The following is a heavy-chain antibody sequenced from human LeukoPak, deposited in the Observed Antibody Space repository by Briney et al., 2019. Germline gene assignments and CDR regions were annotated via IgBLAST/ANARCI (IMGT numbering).Heavy chain of an antibody. CDR2: IKQDGSQE. D-gene: IGHD3-3*01. V-gene: IGHV3-7*01. Sequence: PGGSLRLSCAASGFTFRSYWMSWVRQAPGKGLEWVAHIKQDGSQEYYVDSVKGRFTISRDSAKNSLYLQMNSLRAEDTAVYYCARGVPYDSWSGPHYSDYWGQGTLVTVSS. CDR3: ARGVPYDSWSGPHYSDY. J-gene: IGHJ4*02. CDR1: GFTFRSYW.